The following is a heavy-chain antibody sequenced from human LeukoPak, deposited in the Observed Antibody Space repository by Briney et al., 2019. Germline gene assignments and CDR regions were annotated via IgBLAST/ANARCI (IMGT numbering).Heavy chain of an antibody. J-gene: IGHJ4*02. Sequence: GGTLRLSCAASGLTFRSYGMGWVRQAPGKGLEWVSSITSSGTTNYAEFVKDRFVISRDNSKDTLFLQMNSLRVEDTAVYYCANTGSYSIYWGQGTLVTVSS. CDR2: ITSSGTT. V-gene: IGHV3-23*01. D-gene: IGHD1-1*01. CDR1: GLTFRSYG. CDR3: ANTGSYSIY.